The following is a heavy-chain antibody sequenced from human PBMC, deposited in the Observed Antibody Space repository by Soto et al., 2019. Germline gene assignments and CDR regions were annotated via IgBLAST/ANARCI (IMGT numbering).Heavy chain of an antibody. V-gene: IGHV1-3*01. Sequence: GASVKVSCKASGYTFTRYGISWVRQAPGQGLEWMGWINAGNGNTKYSQKFQGRVTITRDTSASTAYMELSSLRSEDTAVYYCASRYHDSSGYYYFGAFDIWGQGTMVTVSS. CDR1: GYTFTRYG. CDR3: ASRYHDSSGYYYFGAFDI. J-gene: IGHJ3*02. CDR2: INAGNGNT. D-gene: IGHD3-22*01.